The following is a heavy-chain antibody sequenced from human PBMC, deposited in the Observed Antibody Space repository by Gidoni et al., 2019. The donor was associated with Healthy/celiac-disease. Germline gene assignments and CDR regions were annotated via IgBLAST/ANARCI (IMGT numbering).Heavy chain of an antibody. D-gene: IGHD3-22*01. J-gene: IGHJ6*02. Sequence: EVQLVESGGGLVQPGGSMRLSCAASGFTFSSYDMHWVRQATGKGMEWVSAIGTAGDTYYQGSVKGRFTISRENAKNSLYLQMNSLRAGDTAVYYCARVAHYYDSSGYPLLRYGMDVWGQGTTVTVSS. CDR2: IGTAGDT. CDR3: ARVAHYYDSSGYPLLRYGMDV. V-gene: IGHV3-13*01. CDR1: GFTFSSYD.